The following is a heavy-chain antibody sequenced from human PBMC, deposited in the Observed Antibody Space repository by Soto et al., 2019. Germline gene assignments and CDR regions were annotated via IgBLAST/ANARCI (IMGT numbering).Heavy chain of an antibody. CDR3: ARGPSGDKIDY. V-gene: IGHV4-30-4*01. CDR2: IYDGGTT. Sequence: QVPLQESGPRLVSPSQTLSLTCTVSGGSISSAAYCWSWIRQSPDKGLEWIGHIYDGGTTYSSPSLKGRVTLSADTSETQFSLKLSSVSAADTAVYYCARGPSGDKIDYWGQGIQVTVSS. J-gene: IGHJ4*02. D-gene: IGHD7-27*01. CDR1: GGSISSAAYC.